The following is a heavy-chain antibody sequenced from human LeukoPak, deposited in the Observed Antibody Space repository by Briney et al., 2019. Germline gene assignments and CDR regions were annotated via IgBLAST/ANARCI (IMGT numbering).Heavy chain of an antibody. D-gene: IGHD3-10*01. CDR2: IYDSGST. V-gene: IGHV4-59*01. CDR1: GGSISSYY. Sequence: SETLSLTCTVSGGSISSYYWSWIRQPPGKGLEWIGFIYDSGSTKYNPSLRSRVTIPEDTAKNQFSLKVTSVTAADTAVYYCVRGGSVNAALIDYWGQGTLVTVSS. J-gene: IGHJ4*02. CDR3: VRGGSVNAALIDY.